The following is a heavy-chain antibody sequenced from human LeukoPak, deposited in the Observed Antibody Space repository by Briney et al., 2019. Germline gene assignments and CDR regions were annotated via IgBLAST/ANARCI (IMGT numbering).Heavy chain of an antibody. CDR3: ARKGGHGYDAFDI. Sequence: PGGSLRLSCAASGFTFSSYSMNWVRQAPGKGLEWVSSIISSSSYIYYADSVKGRFTISRDNAKNSLYLKMTSLRAEDTAVYSCARKGGHGYDAFDIWGQGTMVTVSS. CDR2: IISSSSYI. CDR1: GFTFSSYS. V-gene: IGHV3-21*01. D-gene: IGHD2-2*03. J-gene: IGHJ3*02.